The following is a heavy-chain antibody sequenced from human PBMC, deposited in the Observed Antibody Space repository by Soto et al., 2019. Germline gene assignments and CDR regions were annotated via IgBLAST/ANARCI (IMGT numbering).Heavy chain of an antibody. V-gene: IGHV3-30*18. CDR2: ISYDGSNK. Sequence: GGSLRLSCAASGFTFSSYGMHWVRQAPGKGLEWVAVISYDGSNKYYADSVKGRFTISRDNSKNTLYLQMNSLRAEDTAVYYCAKLGRVAAPYGMDVWGQGTTVTVSS. CDR1: GFTFSSYG. J-gene: IGHJ6*02. CDR3: AKLGRVAAPYGMDV. D-gene: IGHD2-15*01.